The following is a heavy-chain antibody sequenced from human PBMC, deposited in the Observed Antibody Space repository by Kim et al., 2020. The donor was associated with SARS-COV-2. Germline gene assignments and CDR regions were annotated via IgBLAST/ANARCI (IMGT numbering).Heavy chain of an antibody. D-gene: IGHD3-16*01. CDR3: ARDPLRRTVRTWYYGMDV. CDR1: GFTFSSYG. Sequence: GGSLRLSCAASGFTFSSYGMHWVRQAPGKGLEWVAVIWYDGSNKYYADSVKGRFTISRDNSKNTLYLQMNSLRAEDTAVYYCARDPLRRTVRTWYYGMDVWGQGTTVTVSS. J-gene: IGHJ6*02. CDR2: IWYDGSNK. V-gene: IGHV3-33*01.